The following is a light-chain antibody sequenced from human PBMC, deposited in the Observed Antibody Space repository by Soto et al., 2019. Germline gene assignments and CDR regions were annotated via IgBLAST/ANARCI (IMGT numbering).Light chain of an antibody. CDR2: GAS. CDR3: QEYNNWPALT. CDR1: QSVSSTY. V-gene: IGKV3D-15*01. Sequence: EIVLTQSPDTLSLSPGERATLSCRASQSVSSTYLAWFQQKPGQTPRLLISGASSRATGIPDRFGGSGSGTEFTLTISSLQSEDFAVYYCQEYNNWPALTFGGGTKVDIK. J-gene: IGKJ4*01.